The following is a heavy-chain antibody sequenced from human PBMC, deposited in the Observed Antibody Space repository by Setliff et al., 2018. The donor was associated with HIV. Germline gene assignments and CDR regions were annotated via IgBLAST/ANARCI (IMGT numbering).Heavy chain of an antibody. CDR1: DYSISSAYY. D-gene: IGHD5-12*01. CDR2: IHHSGST. J-gene: IGHJ4*02. Sequence: SSETLSLTCAVSDYSISSAYYWGWIRQPPGKGLEWIGNIHHSGSTYYNPSLKSRVTISVDTSNNQFSLRLSSVTAADTAIYFCARQGRDGFNYDYWGQGTLVTVSS. CDR3: ARQGRDGFNYDY. V-gene: IGHV4-38-2*01.